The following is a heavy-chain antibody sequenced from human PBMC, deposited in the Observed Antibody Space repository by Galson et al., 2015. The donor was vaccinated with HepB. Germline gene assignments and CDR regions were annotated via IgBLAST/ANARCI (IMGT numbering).Heavy chain of an antibody. J-gene: IGHJ6*03. CDR3: TTGFLRPPHYSTSPHKWNYYMDV. Sequence: TLSLTCAVSGGSFSDYYWSWIRQPPGKGLEWIGEINNGGSTNYNPSLNSRVTISVDTSMNQFSLKLGSVTAADTAVYYCTTGFLRPPHYSTSPHKWNYYMDVWDKGTTVTASS. CDR1: GGSFSDYY. V-gene: IGHV4-34*01. CDR2: INNGGST. D-gene: IGHD6-6*01.